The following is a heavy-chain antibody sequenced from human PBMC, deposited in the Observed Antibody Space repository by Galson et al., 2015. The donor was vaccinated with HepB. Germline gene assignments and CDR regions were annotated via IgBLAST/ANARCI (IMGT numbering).Heavy chain of an antibody. Sequence: SLRLSCAASGFTFKRYAMSWVRQAPGKGLEGVSVISGSGDSTDYADSVKGRFTISRDNSKNTLYLQMNSPRAEDTAVYYCAKPYSGNYLWSGHYFDYWGRGTLVTVSS. CDR2: ISGSGDST. D-gene: IGHD1-26*01. CDR3: AKPYSGNYLWSGHYFDY. J-gene: IGHJ4*02. V-gene: IGHV3-23*01. CDR1: GFTFKRYA.